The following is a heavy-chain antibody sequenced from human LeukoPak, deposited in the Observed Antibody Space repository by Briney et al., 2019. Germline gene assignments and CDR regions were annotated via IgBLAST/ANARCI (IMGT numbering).Heavy chain of an antibody. CDR2: ISGSGGGT. Sequence: GGSLRHSCAVSGITLSNYGMSWVRQAPGKGLEWVAGISGSGGGTNYADSVKGRFTISRDNSKNTLFLQMNRLRAEDTAVYFCAKRGVVIRVILVGFHKEAYYFDSWGQGVLVTVSS. CDR1: GITLSNYG. D-gene: IGHD3-22*01. CDR3: AKRGVVIRVILVGFHKEAYYFDS. V-gene: IGHV3-23*01. J-gene: IGHJ4*02.